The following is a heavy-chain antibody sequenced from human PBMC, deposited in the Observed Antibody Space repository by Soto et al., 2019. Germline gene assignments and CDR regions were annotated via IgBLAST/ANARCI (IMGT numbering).Heavy chain of an antibody. CDR1: GYTFTGYY. V-gene: IGHV1-2*04. CDR3: ASSRYPGSWFDP. Sequence: QVQLVQSGAEVKKPGASVKVSCKASGYTFTGYYMHWVRQAPGQGLEWMGWINPNSGGTNYAQKCQGWVTMTRDTSISTAYMELSRLRSDDTAVYYCASSRYPGSWFDPWGQGTLVTVSS. D-gene: IGHD3-9*01. CDR2: INPNSGGT. J-gene: IGHJ5*02.